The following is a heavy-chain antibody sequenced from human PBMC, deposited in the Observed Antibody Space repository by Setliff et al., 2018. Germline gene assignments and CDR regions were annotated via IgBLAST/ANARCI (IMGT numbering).Heavy chain of an antibody. CDR3: ARERDFDWFFED. D-gene: IGHD3-9*01. CDR2: IHARGSP. CDR1: GGSISSYF. V-gene: IGHV4-4*07. Sequence: SETLSLTCSVSGGSISSYFWSWIRQPAGKKLEWIGRIHARGSPDYNPSFKSRVTRSRDTSTNQCSRKLGSVTAADTAVYYCARERDFDWFFEDWGHGTLVTVSS. J-gene: IGHJ4*01.